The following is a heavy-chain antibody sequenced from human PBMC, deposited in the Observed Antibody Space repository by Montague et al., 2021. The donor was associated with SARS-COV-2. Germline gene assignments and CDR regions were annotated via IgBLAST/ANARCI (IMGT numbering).Heavy chain of an antibody. J-gene: IGHJ4*02. CDR3: ARSQLYYDLWTCFSECYYFDY. CDR1: GDSIGSSNTY. V-gene: IGHV4-39*01. Sequence: SETLSLTCSVSGDSIGSSNTYWGWIRQPPGKGLEWIGCVAYSGSTYYNPSLQRRVTISVDTPKSQFSLKLNSVTAADTAVYYCARSQLYYDLWTCFSECYYFDYWGQGTLATVSS. D-gene: IGHD3-9*01. CDR2: VAYSGST.